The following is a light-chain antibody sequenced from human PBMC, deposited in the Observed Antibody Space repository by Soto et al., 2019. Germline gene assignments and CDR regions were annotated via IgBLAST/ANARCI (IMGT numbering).Light chain of an antibody. V-gene: IGKV1-13*02. Sequence: AIQLTQSPSSLSASVGDRVTITCRASQYIRGALAWYQQKQGKAPKILIYDVSTLESGVPSRFSGSSSGTEFTHTISSLQPLDFATYYCQPFNSYPITCGQGTRLEIK. CDR2: DVS. CDR1: QYIRGA. CDR3: QPFNSYPIT. J-gene: IGKJ5*01.